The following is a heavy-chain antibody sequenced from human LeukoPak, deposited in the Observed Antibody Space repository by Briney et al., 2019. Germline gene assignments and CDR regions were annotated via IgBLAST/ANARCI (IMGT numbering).Heavy chain of an antibody. CDR2: MNPNSGNT. CDR3: ARRGETGYSSSWYSAYYYYIDV. Sequence: EASVKVSCKASGYTFTSYDINWVRQATGQGLEWMGWMNPNSGNTGYAQKFQGRVTMTRNTSISTAYMELSSLRSEDTAVYYCARRGETGYSSSWYSAYYYYIDVWGKGTTVTVSS. CDR1: GYTFTSYD. V-gene: IGHV1-8*01. D-gene: IGHD6-13*01. J-gene: IGHJ6*03.